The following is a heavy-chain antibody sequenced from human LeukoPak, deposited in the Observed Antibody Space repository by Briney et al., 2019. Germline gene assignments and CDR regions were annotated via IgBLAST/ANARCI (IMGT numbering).Heavy chain of an antibody. CDR3: AKGIYSSGWSYFDY. CDR2: MSASGHLI. Sequence: GGSLRLSRAASGLSSSDGAMNGLRHPPGEGLEWVSSMSASGHLIDYPDPVKGQFTISRDNSDNTLYLQMNSLRAEDTSVYYCAKGIYSSGWSYFDYWGRGTLVTVSS. CDR1: GLSSSDGA. V-gene: IGHV3-23*01. J-gene: IGHJ4*01. D-gene: IGHD6-19*01.